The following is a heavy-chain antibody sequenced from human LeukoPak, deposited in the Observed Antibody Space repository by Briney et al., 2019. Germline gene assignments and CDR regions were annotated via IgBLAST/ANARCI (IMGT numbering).Heavy chain of an antibody. Sequence: ASVKVSCKVSGYTLTELSMHWVRQAPGQGLEWMGWINPNSGGTNYAQKFQGRVTMTRDTSISTAYMELSRLRSDDTAVYYCARTYYGSGANMDVWGKGTTVTISS. V-gene: IGHV1-2*02. CDR3: ARTYYGSGANMDV. CDR1: GYTLTELS. D-gene: IGHD3-10*01. J-gene: IGHJ6*03. CDR2: INPNSGGT.